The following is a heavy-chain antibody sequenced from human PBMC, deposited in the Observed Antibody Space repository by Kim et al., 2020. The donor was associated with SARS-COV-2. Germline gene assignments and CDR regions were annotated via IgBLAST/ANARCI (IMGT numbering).Heavy chain of an antibody. V-gene: IGHV5-51*01. Sequence: GESLKISCKASGYSFTNYWIGWVCQMPGKGLEWMGNIYPGDSNTRYSPSFQGQVTMSADKSISTAYLQWSSLKASDTAMYYCARDLGGYSYAFDFWGQGTMVTVSS. CDR1: GYSFTNYW. CDR3: ARDLGGYSYAFDF. CDR2: IYPGDSNT. D-gene: IGHD2-15*01. J-gene: IGHJ3*01.